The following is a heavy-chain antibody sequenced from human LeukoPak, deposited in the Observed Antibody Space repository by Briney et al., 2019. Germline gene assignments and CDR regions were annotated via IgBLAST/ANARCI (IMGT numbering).Heavy chain of an antibody. V-gene: IGHV3-74*01. J-gene: IGHJ2*01. D-gene: IGHD3-22*01. Sequence: GGSLRLSCEASGFTFSDYRMHWVRQAPGKGQVWVSHTNSDGSSTSYADSVKGRFTISRDNAKNTLYLQMNSLRVEDTAVYYCARVMYYYDSSGYYHYWYFDLWGRGTLVTVSS. CDR2: TNSDGSST. CDR3: ARVMYYYDSSGYYHYWYFDL. CDR1: GFTFSDYR.